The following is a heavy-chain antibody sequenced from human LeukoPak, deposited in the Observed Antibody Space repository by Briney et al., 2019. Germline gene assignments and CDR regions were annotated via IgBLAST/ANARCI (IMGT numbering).Heavy chain of an antibody. CDR2: IYYSGST. D-gene: IGHD1-26*01. Sequence: PSETLSLTCTVSGGSISGYYWSWIRQPPGKELEWIAYIYYSGSTNYNPSLKSRVTISVDTSKNQFSLKLSSVIAADTAVYYCARGVGATWYFDYWGQGTLVTVSS. V-gene: IGHV4-59*01. J-gene: IGHJ4*02. CDR3: ARGVGATWYFDY. CDR1: GGSISGYY.